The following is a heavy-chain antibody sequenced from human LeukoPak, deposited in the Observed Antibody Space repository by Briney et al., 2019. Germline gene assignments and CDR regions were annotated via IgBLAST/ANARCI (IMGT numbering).Heavy chain of an antibody. CDR1: GGSFSGYY. Sequence: SETLSLTCAVYGGSFSGYYWSWIRQPPGKGLEWIGEINHSGSTNYNPSLKSRVTISVDTSKNQFSLKLSSVTAADTAVYYCARAAYSGYYHWFGPWGQGNLVTVSS. CDR3: ARAAYSGYYHWFGP. J-gene: IGHJ5*02. V-gene: IGHV4-34*01. D-gene: IGHD3-3*01. CDR2: INHSGST.